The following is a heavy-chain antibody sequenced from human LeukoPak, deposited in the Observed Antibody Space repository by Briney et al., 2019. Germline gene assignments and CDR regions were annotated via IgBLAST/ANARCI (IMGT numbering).Heavy chain of an antibody. Sequence: GGSLKLSCATSGFTFNNYNMNWVRQAPGRALEWVSSITSSGTYIFYADSVKGRFTISRDNAKNSLYLQMNSLGPEDTAVYYCARDFQGLSWGQGTLVTVSS. V-gene: IGHV3-21*01. CDR1: GFTFNNYN. J-gene: IGHJ5*02. CDR3: ARDFQGLS. CDR2: ITSSGTYI.